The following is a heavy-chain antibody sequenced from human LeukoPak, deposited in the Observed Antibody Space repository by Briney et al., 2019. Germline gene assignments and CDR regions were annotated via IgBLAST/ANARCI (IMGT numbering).Heavy chain of an antibody. CDR3: ARDFPPYDSSGSRAGFDY. J-gene: IGHJ4*02. CDR1: GGSISSSSYY. D-gene: IGHD3-22*01. Sequence: PSETLSLTCTVSGGSISSSSYYWGWIRQPPGKGLEWIGSIYYSGSTYYNPSLKSRVTISVDTSKTQFSLKLSSVTAADTAVYYCARDFPPYDSSGSRAGFDYWGQGTLVTVSS. V-gene: IGHV4-39*07. CDR2: IYYSGST.